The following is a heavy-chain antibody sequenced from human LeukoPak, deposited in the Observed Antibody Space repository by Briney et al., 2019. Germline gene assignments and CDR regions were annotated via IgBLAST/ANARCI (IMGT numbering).Heavy chain of an antibody. D-gene: IGHD1-26*01. CDR2: ISAYNGNT. V-gene: IGHV1-18*01. CDR1: GYTFTSYG. CDR3: ATEWDDAFDI. J-gene: IGHJ3*02. Sequence: RVASVNVSCKASGYTFTSYGISWVRQAPGQGLEWMGWISAYNGNTNYAQKLQGRVTMTTDTSTSTAYMELRSLRSDDTAVYYCATEWDDAFDIWGQGTMVTVSS.